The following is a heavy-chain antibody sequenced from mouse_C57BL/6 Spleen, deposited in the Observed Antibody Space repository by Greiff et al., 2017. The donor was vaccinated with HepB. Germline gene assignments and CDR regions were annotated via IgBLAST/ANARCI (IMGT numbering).Heavy chain of an antibody. J-gene: IGHJ1*03. Sequence: EVQLVESGGGLVKPGGSLKLSCAASGFTFSSYAMSWVRQTPEKRLEWVATISDGGSYTYYPDNVKGRFTISRDNAKNNLYLQMSHLKSEDTAMYYCARVTMSTPGYFDVWGTGTTVTVSS. CDR1: GFTFSSYA. V-gene: IGHV5-4*01. D-gene: IGHD2-4*01. CDR3: ARVTMSTPGYFDV. CDR2: ISDGGSYT.